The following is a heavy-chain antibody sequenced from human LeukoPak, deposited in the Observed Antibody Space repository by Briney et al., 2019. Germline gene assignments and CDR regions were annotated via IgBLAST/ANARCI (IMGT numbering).Heavy chain of an antibody. J-gene: IGHJ6*02. D-gene: IGHD5-18*01. V-gene: IGHV3-30*03. CDR3: ATDFSPHTAMAYYYGMDV. Sequence: GGSLRLSCAASGFTFSSYGMHWVRQAPGKGLEWVAVISYDGSNKYYADSVKGRFTISRDNSKNTLYLQMNSLRAEDTAVYYCATDFSPHTAMAYYYGMDVWGQGTTVTVSS. CDR1: GFTFSSYG. CDR2: ISYDGSNK.